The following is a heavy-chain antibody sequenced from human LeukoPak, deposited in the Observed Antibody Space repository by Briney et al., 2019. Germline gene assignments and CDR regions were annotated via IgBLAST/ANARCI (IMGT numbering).Heavy chain of an antibody. CDR3: ARDWDSSGWYVLPEFGY. J-gene: IGHJ4*02. D-gene: IGHD6-19*01. CDR2: INPNSGGT. CDR1: GYTFTGYY. V-gene: IGHV1-2*02. Sequence: ASVKVSCKASGYTFTGYYMHWVRQAPGQGLEWMGWINPNSGGTNYAQKFQGRVTMTRDTSISTAYMEPSRLRSDDTAVYYCARDWDSSGWYVLPEFGYWGQGTLVTVSS.